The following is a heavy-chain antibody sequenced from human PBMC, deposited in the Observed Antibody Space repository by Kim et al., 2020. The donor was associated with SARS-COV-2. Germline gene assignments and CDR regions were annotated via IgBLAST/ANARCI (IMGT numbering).Heavy chain of an antibody. V-gene: IGHV3-30*01. Sequence: ADAVKGQFTISRDNSKNTRYLQMNSRRAEDTAVYYCARSIAGSYYYGMDVWGQGTTVTVSS. CDR3: ARSIAGSYYYGMDV. J-gene: IGHJ6*02. D-gene: IGHD6-6*01.